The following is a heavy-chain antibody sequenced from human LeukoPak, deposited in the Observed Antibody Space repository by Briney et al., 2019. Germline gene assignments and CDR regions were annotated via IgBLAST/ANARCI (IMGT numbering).Heavy chain of an antibody. V-gene: IGHV3-30*18. CDR3: AKDHSSSWYDY. Sequence: GGSLRLSRAASGFTFSSYGMHWVRQAPGKGLEWVAVISYDGSNKYYADSVKGRFTISRDNSKNTLYLQMNSLRAEDTAVYYCAKDHSSSWYDYWGQGTLVTVSS. J-gene: IGHJ4*02. CDR2: ISYDGSNK. D-gene: IGHD6-13*01. CDR1: GFTFSSYG.